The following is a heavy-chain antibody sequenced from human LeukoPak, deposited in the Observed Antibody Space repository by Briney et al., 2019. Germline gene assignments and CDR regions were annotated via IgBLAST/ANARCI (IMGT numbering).Heavy chain of an antibody. CDR1: GFTFSSYA. J-gene: IGHJ4*02. CDR2: ISGSGRST. Sequence: GGSLRLSCAASGFTFSSYAMSWVRQAPGKGLEWVSAISGSGRSTYYADSVKGRFTISRDNSKNTLYLQVNSLRAEDTAVYYCAKALPPGSGSYYNADYWGQGTLVTVSS. D-gene: IGHD3-10*01. V-gene: IGHV3-23*01. CDR3: AKALPPGSGSYYNADY.